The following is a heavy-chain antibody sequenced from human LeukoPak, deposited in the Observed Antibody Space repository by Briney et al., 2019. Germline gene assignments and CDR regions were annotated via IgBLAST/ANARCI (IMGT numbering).Heavy chain of an antibody. J-gene: IGHJ4*02. CDR3: ARGGYSFDY. CDR2: LHADGSEK. CDR1: GFSLSGYW. Sequence: GGSLRLSCAASGFSLSGYWMSWVRQAPGKGLEWVARLHADGSEKYYVDSVKGRFTISRDNAKNSLYLQMNSLRVEDTAVYHCARGGYSFDYLGQGTLVTVSS. V-gene: IGHV3-7*01. D-gene: IGHD5-12*01.